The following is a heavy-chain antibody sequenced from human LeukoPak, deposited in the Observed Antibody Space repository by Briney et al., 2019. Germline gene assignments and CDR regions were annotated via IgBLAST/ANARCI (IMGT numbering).Heavy chain of an antibody. CDR3: VRDAPGYSYGYAY. CDR1: GFTFSDYY. D-gene: IGHD5-18*01. Sequence: GGSLRLSCAASGFTFSDYYMSWFRQAPGKGLEWVSYISSSATAVYYSDSVQGRFTISRDNAKNSLYLQMNSLRAEDTALYYCVRDAPGYSYGYAYWGPGTRVTVSS. V-gene: IGHV3-11*04. J-gene: IGHJ4*02. CDR2: ISSSATAV.